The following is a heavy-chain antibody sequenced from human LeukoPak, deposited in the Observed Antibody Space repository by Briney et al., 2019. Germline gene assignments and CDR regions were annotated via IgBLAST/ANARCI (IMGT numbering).Heavy chain of an antibody. D-gene: IGHD2-2*01. Sequence: GGSLRLSCAASGFTVSSNYMSWVRQAPGKGLEWVSVIYSGGSTYYADSVKGRFTISRDNSKNTLYLQMNSPRAEDTAVYYCAKDIVVVPAAIGYYYYYGMDVWGQGTTVTVSS. J-gene: IGHJ6*02. CDR2: IYSGGST. CDR1: GFTVSSNY. CDR3: AKDIVVVPAAIGYYYYYGMDV. V-gene: IGHV3-53*05.